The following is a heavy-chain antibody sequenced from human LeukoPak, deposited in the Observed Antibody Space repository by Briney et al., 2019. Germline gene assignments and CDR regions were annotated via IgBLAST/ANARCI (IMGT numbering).Heavy chain of an antibody. J-gene: IGHJ4*02. CDR1: GGSISSSNW. CDR2: IYHSGST. CDR3: ARLIGYYDSSGYSH. D-gene: IGHD3-22*01. V-gene: IGHV4-4*02. Sequence: SETLSLTCAVSGGSISSSNWWSWVRQPPGKGLEWIGEIYHSGSTNYNPSLKSRVTISVDKSKNQFSLKLSSVTAADTAVYYCARLIGYYDSSGYSHWGQGTLVTVSS.